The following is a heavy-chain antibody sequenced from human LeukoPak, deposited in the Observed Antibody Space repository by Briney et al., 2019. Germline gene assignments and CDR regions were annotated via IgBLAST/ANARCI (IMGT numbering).Heavy chain of an antibody. Sequence: SETLSLTCTVSGDSISTYYWSWIRQSPEKGLEWIGYIYYGGRTNYNPSLKSRVTISVDTSKNQFSLNLSSVTPADTAVYYCARVHPHFGYFDYWGQGSLVTVSS. CDR1: GDSISTYY. D-gene: IGHD3-3*01. CDR2: IYYGGRT. V-gene: IGHV4-59*01. CDR3: ARVHPHFGYFDY. J-gene: IGHJ4*02.